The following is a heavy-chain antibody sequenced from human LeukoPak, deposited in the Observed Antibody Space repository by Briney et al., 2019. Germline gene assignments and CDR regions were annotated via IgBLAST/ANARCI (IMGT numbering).Heavy chain of an antibody. V-gene: IGHV4-59*03. J-gene: IGHJ4*02. Sequence: ASETLSLTCTVSGGPLSAYYWTWIRQPPGEGLEWIGYIYDNGNTNYNPSLKSRVTISVDTSKNQISLNLRSVTAADTAVYYCATGETGSTLGGYWGQGTLVTVSS. CDR1: GGPLSAYY. CDR2: IYDNGNT. CDR3: ATGETGSTLGGY. D-gene: IGHD1-1*01.